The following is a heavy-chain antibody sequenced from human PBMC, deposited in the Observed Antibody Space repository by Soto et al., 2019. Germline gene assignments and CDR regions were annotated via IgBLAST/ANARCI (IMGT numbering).Heavy chain of an antibody. D-gene: IGHD2-2*01. CDR1: GFTFSDSA. J-gene: IGHJ6*02. CDR2: ISGSGGGGTT. CDR3: AKDSGYQLPDNYFYYGLDV. V-gene: IGHV3-23*01. Sequence: EVQLLESGGGLAQPGGSLRLSCAASGFTFSDSAMSWVRQAPGKGLEWVSGISGSGGGGTTYYADSVKGRFTVSRDNVKNTLSLQMNSLRPEDTAVYYCAKDSGYQLPDNYFYYGLDVWGQGTTVTVSS.